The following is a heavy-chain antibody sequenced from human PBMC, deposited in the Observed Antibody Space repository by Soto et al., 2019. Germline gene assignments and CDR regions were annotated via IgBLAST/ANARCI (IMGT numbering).Heavy chain of an antibody. Sequence: QVQLQESGPGLVKPSETLSLTCTVSGGSISSYYWSWIRQPPGKGLEWIGYIYYSGSTNYNPSLKSRVTISVDTSKNQFSLKLSSVTAADTAVYYCARFFPLVAAAGTLTYFDYWGQGTLVTVSS. CDR1: GGSISSYY. CDR3: ARFFPLVAAAGTLTYFDY. J-gene: IGHJ4*02. D-gene: IGHD6-13*01. CDR2: IYYSGST. V-gene: IGHV4-59*01.